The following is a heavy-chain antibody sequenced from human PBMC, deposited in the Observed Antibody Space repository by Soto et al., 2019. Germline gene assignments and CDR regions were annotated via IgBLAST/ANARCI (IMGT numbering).Heavy chain of an antibody. CDR2: IDGDGTST. D-gene: IGHD3-22*01. Sequence: GGSLRLSCAASGFTLSHNWMHWVRQGPGKGLEWVSRIDGDGTSTTYADSVKGRFTISRDNAKNTLYLQMNSLRAEDTAVYYCARFGTYYDSSGFAYWGQGTLVTVSS. V-gene: IGHV3-74*01. J-gene: IGHJ4*02. CDR3: ARFGTYYDSSGFAY. CDR1: GFTLSHNW.